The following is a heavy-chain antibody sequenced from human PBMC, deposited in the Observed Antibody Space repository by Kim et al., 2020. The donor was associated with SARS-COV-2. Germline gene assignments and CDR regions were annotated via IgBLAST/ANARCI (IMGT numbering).Heavy chain of an antibody. V-gene: IGHV4-39*01. D-gene: IGHD3-10*01. CDR2: T. J-gene: IGHJ4*02. Sequence: TYYNTSLRSRVTISVDTSKNQFSLKLSSVTAADTAVYYCASDYYGSGHDYWGQGTLVTVSS. CDR3: ASDYYGSGHDY.